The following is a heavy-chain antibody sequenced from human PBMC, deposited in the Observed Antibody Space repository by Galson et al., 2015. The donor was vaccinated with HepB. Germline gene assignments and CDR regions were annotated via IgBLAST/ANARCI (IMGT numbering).Heavy chain of an antibody. CDR1: GFTFDDYA. D-gene: IGHD6-13*01. CDR3: AKQTSHPRSGWYGIDY. Sequence: SLRLSCAASGFTFDDYAMHWVRQAPGKGLEWVSGISWNSGSIGYADSVKGRFTISRDNAKNSLYLQMNSLRAEDTALYYCAKQTSHPRSGWYGIDYRGQGTLVTVSS. CDR2: ISWNSGSI. J-gene: IGHJ4*02. V-gene: IGHV3-9*01.